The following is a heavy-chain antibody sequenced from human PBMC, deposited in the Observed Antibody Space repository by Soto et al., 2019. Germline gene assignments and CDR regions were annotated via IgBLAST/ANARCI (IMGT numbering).Heavy chain of an antibody. J-gene: IGHJ6*02. V-gene: IGHV1-18*01. CDR2: ISAYNGNT. Sequence: ASVKVSCKASGYTFTSYGISWVRQAPGQGLEWMGWISAYNGNTNYAQKLQGRVTMTTDTSTSTAYMELRSLRSDDTAVYYSARIAAAGSYYYYYGMDVWGQGTTVTVSS. D-gene: IGHD6-13*01. CDR1: GYTFTSYG. CDR3: ARIAAAGSYYYYYGMDV.